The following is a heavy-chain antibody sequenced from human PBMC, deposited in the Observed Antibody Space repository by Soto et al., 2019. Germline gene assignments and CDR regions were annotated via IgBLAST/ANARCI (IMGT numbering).Heavy chain of an antibody. CDR2: IWFDGSNK. Sequence: SLRLSFAASGFTFSSYGMHWVRHAPGKVLEWVAVIWFDGSNKYYADSVKGRFTISRDNPKNTLYLQMSSLRVEDTAVYYCARNRYSSGWYDLDYWGQGTLVTVSS. CDR3: ARNRYSSGWYDLDY. J-gene: IGHJ4*02. D-gene: IGHD6-19*01. V-gene: IGHV3-33*01. CDR1: GFTFSSYG.